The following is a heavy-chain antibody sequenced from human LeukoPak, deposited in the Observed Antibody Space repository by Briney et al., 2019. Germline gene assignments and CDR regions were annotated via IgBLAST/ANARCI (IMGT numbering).Heavy chain of an antibody. D-gene: IGHD2-21*01. CDR3: ARGPIYLWLYYGMDV. V-gene: IGHV3-49*04. CDR2: IRSQAYGETT. J-gene: IGHJ6*02. Sequence: PGRSLRLSCTASGFSSGDHAMTWVRQAPGMGLDLVGFIRSQAYGETTEYAASVKDRFTISRDNSKTIVYLQMNSLKTEDTAVYYCARGPIYLWLYYGMDVWGQGTTVIVSS. CDR1: GFSSGDHA.